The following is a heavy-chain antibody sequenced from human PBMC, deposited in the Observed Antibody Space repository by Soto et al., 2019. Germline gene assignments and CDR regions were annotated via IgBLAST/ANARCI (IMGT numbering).Heavy chain of an antibody. J-gene: IGHJ4*02. V-gene: IGHV3-74*01. D-gene: IGHD6-19*01. CDR2: TNSDGSDT. CDR3: ARDRAWSLFDS. CDR1: GFTFSTYW. Sequence: GGSLRLSCAASGFTFSTYWMYWVRQAPGKGLVWVSRTNSDGSDTSYADSVKGRFTISRDNAKNTLYLQMNSLRAEDTAVYYCARDRAWSLFDSRGQGPLVTVSS.